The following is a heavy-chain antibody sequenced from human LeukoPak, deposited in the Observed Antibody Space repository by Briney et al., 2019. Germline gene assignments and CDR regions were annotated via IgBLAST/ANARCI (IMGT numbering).Heavy chain of an antibody. CDR3: ARERSSGYYEGPDAFDI. D-gene: IGHD3-22*01. J-gene: IGHJ3*02. Sequence: PSETLSLTCTVSGGSISSSSYYWGWIRQPPGKGLEWIGSIYYSGSTYYNPSLKSRVTISVDTSKNQFSLKLSSVTAADTAVYYCARERSSGYYEGPDAFDIWGQGTMVTVSS. V-gene: IGHV4-39*07. CDR1: GGSISSSSYY. CDR2: IYYSGST.